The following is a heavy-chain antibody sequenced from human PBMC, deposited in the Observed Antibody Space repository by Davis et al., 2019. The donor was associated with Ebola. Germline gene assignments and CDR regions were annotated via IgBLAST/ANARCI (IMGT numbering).Heavy chain of an antibody. Sequence: GESLKISCQTSGYNFNIYWIAWVRQMPGKGLEWMGIIYPGDSDTRYSPSFQGQVTISVDKSISTAYLQWSSLKASDTAMYYCARHVYSSSWYDYWGQGTLVTVSS. CDR3: ARHVYSSSWYDY. CDR1: GYNFNIYW. V-gene: IGHV5-51*01. J-gene: IGHJ4*02. CDR2: IYPGDSDT. D-gene: IGHD6-13*01.